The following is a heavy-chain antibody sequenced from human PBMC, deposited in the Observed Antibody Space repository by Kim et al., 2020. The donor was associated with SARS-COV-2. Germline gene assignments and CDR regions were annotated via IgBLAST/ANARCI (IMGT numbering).Heavy chain of an antibody. V-gene: IGHV4-34*01. CDR1: SGSFSGHY. CDR3: ARGRAGVVPAPILGLGPHYDYFIMDV. Sequence: SETLSLTCGVYSGSFSGHYWSWIRQPPGKGLEWIGKIHESGSTNYNPSLKSRATISIDTSKNQFSLKLSSLIAADTGFYYCARGRAGVVPAPILGLGPHYDYFIMDVWGHGTTVTVSS. J-gene: IGHJ6*02. CDR2: IHESGST. D-gene: IGHD2-2*02.